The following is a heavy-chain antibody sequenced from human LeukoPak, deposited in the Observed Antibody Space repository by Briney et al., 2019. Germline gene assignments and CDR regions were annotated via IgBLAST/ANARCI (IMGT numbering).Heavy chain of an antibody. CDR1: GYTFTSYY. CDR2: INPSGGST. Sequence: ASVKVSCKASGYTFTSYYMHWVRQAPGQGLEWMGIINPSGGSTSYAQKFQGRVTMTRDASTSTVYMELSSLRSEDTAVYCCARAPAATIDYWGQGTLVTVSS. D-gene: IGHD2-15*01. V-gene: IGHV1-46*01. J-gene: IGHJ4*02. CDR3: ARAPAATIDY.